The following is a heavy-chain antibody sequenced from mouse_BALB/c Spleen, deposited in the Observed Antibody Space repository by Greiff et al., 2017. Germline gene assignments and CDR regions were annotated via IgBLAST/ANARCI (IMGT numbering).Heavy chain of an antibody. D-gene: IGHD2-4*01. Sequence: VQRVESGAELARPGASVKMSCKASGYTFTSYTMHWVKQRPGQGLEWIGYINPSSGYTNYNQKFKDKATLTADKSSSTAYMQLSSLTSEDSAVYYCARYGIYDYPWFAYWGQGTLVTVSA. CDR3: ARYGIYDYPWFAY. CDR1: GYTFTSYT. V-gene: IGHV1-4*01. CDR2: INPSSGYT. J-gene: IGHJ3*01.